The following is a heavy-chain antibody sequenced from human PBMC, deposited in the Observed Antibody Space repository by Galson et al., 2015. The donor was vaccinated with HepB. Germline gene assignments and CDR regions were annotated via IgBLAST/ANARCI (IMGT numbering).Heavy chain of an antibody. CDR3: ASVPPYGDYDDWFDP. CDR2: ISSSSSYI. V-gene: IGHV3-21*01. Sequence: SLRLSCAASGFTFSSYSMNWVRQAPGKGLEWVSSISSSSSYIYYADSVKGRFTISRDNAKNSLYLQMNSLRAEDTAVYYCASVPPYGDYDDWFDPWGQGTLVTVSS. D-gene: IGHD4-17*01. CDR1: GFTFSSYS. J-gene: IGHJ5*02.